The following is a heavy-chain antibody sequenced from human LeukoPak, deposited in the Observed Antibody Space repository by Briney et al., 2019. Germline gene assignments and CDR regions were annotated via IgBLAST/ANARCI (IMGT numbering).Heavy chain of an antibody. Sequence: PGGSLRLSCAASEFTFNSYGMHWVRQAPGKGLEWVAFIQYDGTNKYYADSVKGRFTISRDNSKNILYLQMNSLRAEDTAVYYCAKETFHTAMVFYYFDYWGQGTLVTVSS. J-gene: IGHJ4*02. CDR1: EFTFNSYG. D-gene: IGHD5-18*01. V-gene: IGHV3-30*02. CDR3: AKETFHTAMVFYYFDY. CDR2: IQYDGTNK.